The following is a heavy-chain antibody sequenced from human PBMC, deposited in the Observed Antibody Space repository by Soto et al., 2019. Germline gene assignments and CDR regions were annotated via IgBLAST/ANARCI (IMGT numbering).Heavy chain of an antibody. CDR1: GGTFSSYT. Sequence: SVKASCKSSGGTFSSYTISCVRQAPEQGLEWMGRIIPILGIANYAQKFQGRVTITADKSTSTAYMELSSLRSEDTAVYYCARGDYGSGSYYQHYYYYMDVWGKGTTVTVSS. D-gene: IGHD3-10*01. V-gene: IGHV1-69*02. J-gene: IGHJ6*03. CDR2: IIPILGIA. CDR3: ARGDYGSGSYYQHYYYYMDV.